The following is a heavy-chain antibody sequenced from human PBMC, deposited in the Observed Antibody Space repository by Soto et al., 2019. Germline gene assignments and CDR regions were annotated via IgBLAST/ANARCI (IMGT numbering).Heavy chain of an antibody. V-gene: IGHV3-33*01. CDR1: GFTFSSYG. CDR3: ASDPRIAAAGTTQLYSAYYYYYYMDV. Sequence: GGSLRLSCAASGFTFSSYGMHWVRQAPGKGLEWVAVIWYDGSNKYYADSVKGRFTISRDNSKNTLYLQMNSLRAEDTAVYYCASDPRIAAAGTTQLYSAYYYYYYMDVWGKGTTVTVSS. D-gene: IGHD6-13*01. J-gene: IGHJ6*03. CDR2: IWYDGSNK.